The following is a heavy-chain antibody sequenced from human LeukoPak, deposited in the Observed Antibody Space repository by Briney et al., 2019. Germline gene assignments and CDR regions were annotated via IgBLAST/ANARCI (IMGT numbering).Heavy chain of an antibody. V-gene: IGHV4-59*12. CDR3: ARGDFLEWFLDY. D-gene: IGHD3-3*01. CDR2: IYYSGST. CDR1: GGSISSYY. Sequence: SETLSLTCTVSGGSISSYYWSWIRQPPGKGLEWIGYIYYSGSTNYNPSLKSRVTISVDTSKNQFSLKLSSVTAADTAVYYCARGDFLEWFLDYWGQGTLVTVSS. J-gene: IGHJ4*02.